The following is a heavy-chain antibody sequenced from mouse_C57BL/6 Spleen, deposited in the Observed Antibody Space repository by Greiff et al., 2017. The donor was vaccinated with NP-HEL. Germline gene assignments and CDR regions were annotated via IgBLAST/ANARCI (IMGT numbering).Heavy chain of an antibody. CDR3: ARWGEDGYYGAMDY. V-gene: IGHV1-39*01. Sequence: EVQLQQSGPELVKPGASVKISCKASGYSFTDYNMNWVKQSHGKSLEWIGVINPNYGTTSYNQKFKGKATLTVDQSSSTAYMQLNSLTSEDSAVYYWARWGEDGYYGAMDYWGQGTSVTVSS. J-gene: IGHJ4*01. CDR2: INPNYGTT. CDR1: GYSFTDYN. D-gene: IGHD2-3*01.